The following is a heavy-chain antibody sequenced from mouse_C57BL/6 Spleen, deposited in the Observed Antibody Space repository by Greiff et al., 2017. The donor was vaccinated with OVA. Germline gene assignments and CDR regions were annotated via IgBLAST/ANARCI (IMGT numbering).Heavy chain of an antibody. V-gene: IGHV1-82*01. CDR3: ARHPYYAMDY. Sequence: QVQLKQSGPELVKPGASVKISCKASGYAFSSSWINWVKQRPGKGLEWIGRIYPGDGDTNYNGKFKGKATLTADKSSSTAYMQLSSLTSEDSAVYFCARHPYYAMDYWGQGTSVTVSS. CDR1: GYAFSSSW. J-gene: IGHJ4*01. CDR2: IYPGDGDT.